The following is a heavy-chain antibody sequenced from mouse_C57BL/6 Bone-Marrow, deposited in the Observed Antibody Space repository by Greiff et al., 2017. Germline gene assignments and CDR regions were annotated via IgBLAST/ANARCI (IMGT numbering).Heavy chain of an antibody. V-gene: IGHV5-4*01. CDR2: ISDGGSYP. J-gene: IGHJ4*01. Sequence: EVQRVGSGGGLVNPGGPLKPSFAPPGFTFGSIALSGFRKTPEKRREWVATISDGGSYPYYPDNVKGRFTISRDNAKNNLYLQMSHLKSEDTAMYYCASYYAMDYWGQGTSVTVSS. CDR1: GFTFGSIA. CDR3: ASYYAMDY.